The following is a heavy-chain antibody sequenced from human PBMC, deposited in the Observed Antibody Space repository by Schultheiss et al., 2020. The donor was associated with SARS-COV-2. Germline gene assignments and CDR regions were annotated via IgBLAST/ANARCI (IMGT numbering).Heavy chain of an antibody. CDR3: ARRPPYCSSTSCSPNWHFDL. CDR1: GGSISSYY. D-gene: IGHD2-2*01. J-gene: IGHJ2*01. CDR2: IYYSGST. Sequence: GSLRLSCTVSGGSISSYYWSWIRQPPGKGLEWIGYIYYSGSTNYNPSLKSRVTISVDTSKNQFSLNLSSVTAADTAVYYCARRPPYCSSTSCSPNWHFDLWGRGTLVTVSS. V-gene: IGHV4-59*08.